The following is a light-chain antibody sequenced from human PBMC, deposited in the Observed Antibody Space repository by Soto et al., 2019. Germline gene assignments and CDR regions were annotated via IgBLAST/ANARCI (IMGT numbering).Light chain of an antibody. Sequence: EIVLTQSPATLSLSPGERATLSCRASQSVSSYFAWYQQQPGQAPRLLIYDASNRATGIPASFSGSGPGTDVTLTIGGQAPVDCAVYYCQQRGNWPPTFGPGTKVDIK. CDR3: QQRGNWPPT. CDR1: QSVSSY. V-gene: IGKV3-11*01. J-gene: IGKJ3*01. CDR2: DAS.